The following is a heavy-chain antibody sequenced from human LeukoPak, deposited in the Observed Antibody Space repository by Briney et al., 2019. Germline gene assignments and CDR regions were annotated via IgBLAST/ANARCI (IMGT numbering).Heavy chain of an antibody. V-gene: IGHV3-30*18. CDR3: AKDAKGYYDSSGYYWVLGY. CDR1: GFTFSSYG. J-gene: IGHJ4*02. CDR2: ISFDGSNK. Sequence: GGSLRLSCAASGFTFSSYGMHWVRQAPGKGLEWVAVISFDGSNKYYADSVKGRFTISRDNSKNTLYLQMNSLRAEDTAVYYCAKDAKGYYDSSGYYWVLGYWGQGTLVTVSS. D-gene: IGHD3-22*01.